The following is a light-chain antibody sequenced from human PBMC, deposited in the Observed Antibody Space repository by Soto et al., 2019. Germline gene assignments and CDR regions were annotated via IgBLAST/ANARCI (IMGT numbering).Light chain of an antibody. J-gene: IGKJ1*01. CDR2: GAS. V-gene: IGKV3-15*01. CDR3: QQHNSWPWT. Sequence: IVMTQSPATLSVSPGESATLSCRASQSVSSNLGWYQQKPGQAPRLLIYGASTRVTGIPARFSVSGSGTEFTLTISSLQSEDFAVYYCQQHNSWPWTFGQGTKVDIK. CDR1: QSVSSN.